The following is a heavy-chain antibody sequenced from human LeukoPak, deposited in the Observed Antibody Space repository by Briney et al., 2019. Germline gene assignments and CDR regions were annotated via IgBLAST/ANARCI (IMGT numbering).Heavy chain of an antibody. CDR1: GYTFTSYA. Sequence: ASVKVSCKASGYTFTSYAMHWVRQAPGQRLEWMGWINAGNGNTKYSQKFQGGVTITRDTSASTAYMELSSLRSEDTAVYYCARGGGAAVHDAFDIWGQGTMVTVSS. V-gene: IGHV1-3*01. J-gene: IGHJ3*02. D-gene: IGHD2-21*01. CDR3: ARGGGAAVHDAFDI. CDR2: INAGNGNT.